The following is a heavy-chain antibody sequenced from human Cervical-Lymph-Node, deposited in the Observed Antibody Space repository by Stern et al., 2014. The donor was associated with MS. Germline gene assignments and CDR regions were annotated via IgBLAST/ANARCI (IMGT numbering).Heavy chain of an antibody. J-gene: IGHJ5*02. Sequence: VQLVESGGGVVQPGRSLRLSCAASGFTFSSYAMHWVRQAPGKGLEWVAVISYDGSNKYYADSVKGRFTISRDNSKNTLYLQMNSLRAEDTAVYYCARMDGRTFDPWGQGTLVTVSS. CDR2: ISYDGSNK. D-gene: IGHD5-24*01. V-gene: IGHV3-30*04. CDR3: ARMDGRTFDP. CDR1: GFTFSSYA.